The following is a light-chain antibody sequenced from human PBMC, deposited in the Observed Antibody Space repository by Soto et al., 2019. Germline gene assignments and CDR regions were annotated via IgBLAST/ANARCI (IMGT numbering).Light chain of an antibody. J-gene: IGKJ4*01. V-gene: IGKV3D-20*02. Sequence: EIVLTQSPGTLSLSPGERATLSCRASQSVSSSYLAWYQQKPGQAPRLLIYDASQRATGVPARFSASGSGTDFTLTISSLEPEDFAIYYCQQREDWPRAFGGGTKVEFK. CDR1: QSVSSSY. CDR2: DAS. CDR3: QQREDWPRA.